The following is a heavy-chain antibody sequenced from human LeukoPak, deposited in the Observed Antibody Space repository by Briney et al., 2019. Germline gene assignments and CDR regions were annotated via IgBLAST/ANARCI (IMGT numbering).Heavy chain of an antibody. CDR2: VNHSGYT. Sequence: NTSETLSLTCSVSGDSITSYYWSWIRQAPGKGLEWIGEVNHSGYTNDNPSLKSRVTISVDTSKNQFSLRLRSVTAADTGVYFCARMTTGHDFWGQGTLVTVSS. CDR3: ARMTTGHDF. D-gene: IGHD4-17*01. V-gene: IGHV4-34*01. J-gene: IGHJ4*02. CDR1: GDSITSYY.